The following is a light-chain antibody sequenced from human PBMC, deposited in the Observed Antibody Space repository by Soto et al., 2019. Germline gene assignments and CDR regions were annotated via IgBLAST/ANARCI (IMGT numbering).Light chain of an antibody. Sequence: EIVLPESERTLSFSPGERATLSCRASHWVSSSYSARYHQKTGQAARHLVYGVASRAPSNPERYSGSGSGTDFTITISRLQPEDRAVYYCQQYGSSPWTFGEGTKV. V-gene: IGKV3-20*01. CDR2: GVA. CDR1: HWVSSSY. J-gene: IGKJ1*01. CDR3: QQYGSSPWT.